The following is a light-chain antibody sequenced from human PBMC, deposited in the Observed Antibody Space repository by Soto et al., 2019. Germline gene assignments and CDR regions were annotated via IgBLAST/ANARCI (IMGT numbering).Light chain of an antibody. Sequence: EIVMTQSPATLSVSPGERATLSCRASQSVSINLAWYQQKPGQAPRLLIYGASTRATGIPARFSGSGSGTEFTLTISILQSEDFAVYYCQHYHNWPPWTFGQGTKVEIK. CDR2: GAS. V-gene: IGKV3-15*01. CDR3: QHYHNWPPWT. CDR1: QSVSIN. J-gene: IGKJ1*01.